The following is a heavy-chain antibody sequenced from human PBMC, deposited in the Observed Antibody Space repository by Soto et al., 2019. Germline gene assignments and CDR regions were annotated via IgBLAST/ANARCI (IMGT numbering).Heavy chain of an antibody. CDR3: ARDGGGSGWYDVYYGMDV. CDR2: ISYDGSNK. V-gene: IGHV3-30-3*01. D-gene: IGHD6-19*01. CDR1: GFTFSSYA. Sequence: GGSLRFSCAASGFTFSSYAMHWVRQAPGKGLEWVAVISYDGSNKYYADSVKGRFTISRDNSKNTLYLQMNSLRAEDTAVYYCARDGGGSGWYDVYYGMDVWGQGTTVTVSS. J-gene: IGHJ6*02.